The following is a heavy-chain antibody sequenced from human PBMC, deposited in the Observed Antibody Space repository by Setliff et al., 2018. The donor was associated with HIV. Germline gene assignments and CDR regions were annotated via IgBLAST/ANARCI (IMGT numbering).Heavy chain of an antibody. D-gene: IGHD2-15*01. CDR2: IRHDGINE. CDR3: ARGVPGICSGGTCYLEY. CDR1: GFTFPTHW. Sequence: PGGSLRLSCAASGFTFPTHWMAWVRQAPGKGLEWVTFIRHDGINEDYRDSVKGRFSVSRDNSKNTVFLQMNSLRVEDTALYYCARGVPGICSGGTCYLEYWGQGALVTVSS. V-gene: IGHV3-30*02. J-gene: IGHJ4*02.